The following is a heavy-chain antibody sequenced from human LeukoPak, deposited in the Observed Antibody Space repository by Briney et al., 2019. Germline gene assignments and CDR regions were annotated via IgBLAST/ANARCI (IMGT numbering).Heavy chain of an antibody. J-gene: IGHJ6*03. Sequence: GRSLRLSCAASGFTFSSYGMHWVRQAPGKGLEWVAVIWYDGSNKYYADSVKDRFTISRDNSKNTLYLQMNSLRAEDTAVYYCAKDGEDVCSSTSCKSRAYYYYYYMDVWGKGTTVTVSS. CDR3: AKDGEDVCSSTSCKSRAYYYYYYMDV. CDR2: IWYDGSNK. CDR1: GFTFSSYG. D-gene: IGHD2-2*01. V-gene: IGHV3-33*06.